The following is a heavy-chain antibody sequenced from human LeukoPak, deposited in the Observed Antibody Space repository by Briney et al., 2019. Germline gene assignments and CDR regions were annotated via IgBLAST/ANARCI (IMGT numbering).Heavy chain of an antibody. CDR3: AIGGRDSSSLNWFDP. CDR2: ISGSGGST. D-gene: IGHD6-13*01. CDR1: GFTFSSYA. V-gene: IGHV3-23*01. Sequence: GGSLRLSCAASGFTFSSYAMSWVRQAPGKGLEWVSAISGSGGSTYYADSVKGRFTISRDNSKNTLYLQMNSLRAEDTAVYYCAIGGRDSSSLNWFDPWGQGALVTVSS. J-gene: IGHJ5*02.